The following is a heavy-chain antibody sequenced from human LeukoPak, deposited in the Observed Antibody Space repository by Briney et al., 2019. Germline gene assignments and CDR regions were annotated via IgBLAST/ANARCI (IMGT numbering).Heavy chain of an antibody. CDR2: IGTTGDT. CDR3: TRDIAGSGTAMDV. V-gene: IGHV3-13*01. D-gene: IGHD2-15*01. J-gene: IGHJ6*03. CDR1: GFTFRTYD. Sequence: PGGSLRLSCAASGFTFRTYDMHWVRQVSGEGLESVATIGTTGDTYYAGSVKGRFTISREDGKNSLFLQMNSLRAGDTAAYYCTRDIAGSGTAMDVWGKGTTVTVSS.